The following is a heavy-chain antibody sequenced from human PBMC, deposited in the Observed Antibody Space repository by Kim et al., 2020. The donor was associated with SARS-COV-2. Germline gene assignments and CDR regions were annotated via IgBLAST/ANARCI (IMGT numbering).Heavy chain of an antibody. CDR3: ARDVTVTAHYYYGMDV. J-gene: IGHJ6*01. CDR2: TLYDGSNK. V-gene: IGHV3-33*01. CDR1: GFTFSSYV. D-gene: IGHD4-4*01. Sequence: GGSLRLSCAASGFTFSSYVMHWVRQAPGKGLEWVAVTLYDGSNKYYADSVKGRFTISRDNSKNTLYLQMNSLRVEDTAVYYCARDVTVTAHYYYGMDVWG.